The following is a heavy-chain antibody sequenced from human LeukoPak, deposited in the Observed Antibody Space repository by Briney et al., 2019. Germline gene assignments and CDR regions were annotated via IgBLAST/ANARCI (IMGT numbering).Heavy chain of an antibody. CDR3: AIITMVGSSFDY. CDR1: GYSFSSYW. CDR2: IHPGDSDT. Sequence: GESLKISCKGSGYSFSSYWIGWVRQMPGKGLEWMGIIHPGDSDTRYSPSYQGQVTISADKSIRTAYLQWSSLKASDTAMYYCAIITMVGSSFDYWGQGTLVTVSS. J-gene: IGHJ4*02. V-gene: IGHV5-51*01. D-gene: IGHD3-10*01.